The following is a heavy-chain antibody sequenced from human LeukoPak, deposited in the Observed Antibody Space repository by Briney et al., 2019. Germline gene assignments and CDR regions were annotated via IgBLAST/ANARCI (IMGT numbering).Heavy chain of an antibody. CDR3: AREGSGSYYYYYYYMDV. CDR2: IYYSGST. V-gene: IGHV4-59*01. D-gene: IGHD3-10*01. Sequence: SETLSLNCTGSGGSISSYYWSWIRQPPGKGLEWIGYIYYSGSTNYNPSLKSRVTISVDTSKNQFSLKLSSVTAADTAVYYCAREGSGSYYYYYYYMDVWGKGTTVTISS. CDR1: GGSISSYY. J-gene: IGHJ6*03.